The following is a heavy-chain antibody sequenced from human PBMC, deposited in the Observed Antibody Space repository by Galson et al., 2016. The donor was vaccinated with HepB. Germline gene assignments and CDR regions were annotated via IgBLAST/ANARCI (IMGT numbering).Heavy chain of an antibody. V-gene: IGHV4-31*03. Sequence: LTCTVSDGSLGSGHYSWTWIRQRPGKGLEWLAYIYYTGTTYHNPSLKGRVSISVDTSKNQFSLTLASVTAADTAVYYCAPLSRSTATLDDWGPGAQVTVSS. J-gene: IGHJ4*02. D-gene: IGHD5-18*01. CDR3: APLSRSTATLDD. CDR1: DGSLGSGHYS. CDR2: IYYTGTT.